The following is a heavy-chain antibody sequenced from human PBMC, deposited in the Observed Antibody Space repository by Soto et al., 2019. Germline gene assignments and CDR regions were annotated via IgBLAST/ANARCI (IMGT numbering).Heavy chain of an antibody. V-gene: IGHV4-34*01. J-gene: IGHJ6*03. CDR1: GGSFSGYQ. Sequence: QVQLQQWGAGLLKPSETLSLTCAVYGGSFSGYQWTWIRQTPGKGLEWIGEINDSGNINYNPSLKRRVTIFLDTPKKQISRKLSSVTAADTAVYYCARGLILWFGELSRRGGYYYYMDVWGEGTTVIVSS. CDR3: ARGLILWFGELSRRGGYYYYMDV. CDR2: INDSGNI. D-gene: IGHD3-10*01.